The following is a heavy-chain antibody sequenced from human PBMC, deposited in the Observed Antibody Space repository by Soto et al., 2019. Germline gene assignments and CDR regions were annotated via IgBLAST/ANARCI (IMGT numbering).Heavy chain of an antibody. CDR1: GGTFSSYA. CDR3: ATGSIVGATGPSYYYYGMDV. J-gene: IGHJ6*02. Sequence: ASVKVSCKASGGTFSSYAISWVRQAPGQGLEWMGGIIPIFGTANYAQKFQGRVTITADESPSTAYMELSSLRSEDTAVYYCATGSIVGATGPSYYYYGMDVWGQGTTVTVSS. D-gene: IGHD1-26*01. CDR2: IIPIFGTA. V-gene: IGHV1-69*13.